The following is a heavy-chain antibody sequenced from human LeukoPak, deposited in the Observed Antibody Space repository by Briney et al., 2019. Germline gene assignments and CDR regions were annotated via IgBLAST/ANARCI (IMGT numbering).Heavy chain of an antibody. Sequence: SVKVSCKASGFSFTGSVIQWVRQARGQRLEWIGWIVVGSGNTNYAQKFQERVTITRDRSTSTAYMELSSLRSEDTALYYCATHSSRWYDHDAFGIWGQGTMVTVSS. J-gene: IGHJ3*02. CDR2: IVVGSGNT. D-gene: IGHD6-19*01. CDR3: ATHSSRWYDHDAFGI. V-gene: IGHV1-58*02. CDR1: GFSFTGSV.